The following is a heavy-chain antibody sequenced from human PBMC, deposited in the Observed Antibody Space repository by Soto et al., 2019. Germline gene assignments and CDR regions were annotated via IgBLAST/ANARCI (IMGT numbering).Heavy chain of an antibody. Sequence: QVQLVQSGAEVKKPGSSVKVSCKASGGTFSSYAISWVRQAPGQGLEWMGGIIPIFGTANYAQKFQGRVTITADESTSTAYMELSSLRSEDTAVYYCERGSTVTTNYYYYYGMDVWGQGTTVTVSS. V-gene: IGHV1-69*12. CDR2: IIPIFGTA. CDR3: ERGSTVTTNYYYYYGMDV. CDR1: GGTFSSYA. D-gene: IGHD4-17*01. J-gene: IGHJ6*02.